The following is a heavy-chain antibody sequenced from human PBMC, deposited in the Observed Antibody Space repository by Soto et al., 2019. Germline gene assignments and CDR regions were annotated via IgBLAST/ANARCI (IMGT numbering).Heavy chain of an antibody. J-gene: IGHJ3*02. Sequence: QVQLVQSGAEVKKPGSSVKVSCKASGGTFSSYAISWVRQAPGQGLEWMGGIIPIFGTATYAQKFQGRVTITADESTSTAYMELSSLRSEDTAVYYCARVGQYYDDSSGHFDNWGQGTMVTVSS. CDR2: IIPIFGTA. CDR1: GGTFSSYA. CDR3: ARVGQYYDDSSGHFDN. D-gene: IGHD3-22*01. V-gene: IGHV1-69*01.